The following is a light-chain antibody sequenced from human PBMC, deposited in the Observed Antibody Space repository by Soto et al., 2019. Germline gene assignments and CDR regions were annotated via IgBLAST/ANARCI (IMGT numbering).Light chain of an antibody. CDR1: QSVSNNY. V-gene: IGKV3-20*01. CDR2: GAS. J-gene: IGKJ1*01. CDR3: QQYGSSPRT. Sequence: EIVLTQSPGTLSLSPGERATLSCRASQSVSNNYLARYQQKPGQAPRLLIYGASNRATGIPDRFSGSGSETDFTLTSSRLEPEDFAVYYCQQYGSSPRTFGQGTKVEIK.